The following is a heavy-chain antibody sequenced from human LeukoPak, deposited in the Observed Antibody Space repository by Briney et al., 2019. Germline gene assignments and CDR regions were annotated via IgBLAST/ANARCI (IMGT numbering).Heavy chain of an antibody. Sequence: GGSLRLSCAAAGFTFSDYYMSWVRQAPGKGLEWVSYISGTGTTIYYADSVKGRFTVSRDNAKNSLYLQMSSLRAEDTVIYYCARGRSSGGEPTSYMDVWGKGTTVAASS. V-gene: IGHV3-11*04. J-gene: IGHJ6*03. CDR1: GFTFSDYY. CDR3: ARGRSSGGEPTSYMDV. CDR2: ISGTGTTI. D-gene: IGHD1-26*01.